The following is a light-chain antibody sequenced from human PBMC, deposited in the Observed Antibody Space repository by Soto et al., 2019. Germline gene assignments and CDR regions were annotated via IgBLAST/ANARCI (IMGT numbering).Light chain of an antibody. CDR1: SSDVGGYNY. Sequence: QSALTQPPSASGSLGQSVTISCTGTSSDVGGYNYVSWYQQHPGKAPKLMIYEVSKRPSGVPDRFSGSKSGNTASLTVSGLQAEDEADYYCNSYADSNNLVFGAGTQLTVL. CDR2: EVS. J-gene: IGLJ2*01. CDR3: NSYADSNNLV. V-gene: IGLV2-8*01.